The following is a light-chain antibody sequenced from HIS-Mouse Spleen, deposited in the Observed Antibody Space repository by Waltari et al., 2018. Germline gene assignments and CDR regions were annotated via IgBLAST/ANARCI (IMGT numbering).Light chain of an antibody. CDR1: SSNIGSNY. CDR2: RNN. V-gene: IGLV1-47*01. CDR3: AAWDDSLSGPV. J-gene: IGLJ3*02. Sequence: QSVLTQPPSASGTPGQRVTISCSGSSSNIGSNYVYWYQPLPGTAPQLLISRNNQRPSRVPDRSSGSKSGTSASLAISGLRSEDEADYYCAAWDDSLSGPVFGGGTKLTVL.